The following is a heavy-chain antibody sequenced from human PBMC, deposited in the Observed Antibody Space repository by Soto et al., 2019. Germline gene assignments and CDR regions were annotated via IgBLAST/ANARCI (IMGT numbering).Heavy chain of an antibody. CDR1: GDYISSGGYY. CDR2: IYYSGTT. Sequence: SETQSLTCTVSGDYISSGGYYWSWIRQHPGKGLEWIGYIYYSGTTYYNPSLESRVTISADTSENQFSLKVNSVTVADTAVYYCASTYYTGSSGPFDYWGQGTLVTVSS. D-gene: IGHD3-22*01. J-gene: IGHJ4*02. V-gene: IGHV4-31*03. CDR3: ASTYYTGSSGPFDY.